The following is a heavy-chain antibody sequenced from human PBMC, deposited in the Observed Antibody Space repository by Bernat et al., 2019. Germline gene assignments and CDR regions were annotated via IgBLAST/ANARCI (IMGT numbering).Heavy chain of an antibody. J-gene: IGHJ3*02. CDR2: INPSGGST. D-gene: IGHD3-10*01. CDR3: ARALLVRGVHDAFDI. Sequence: QVQLVQSGAEVKKPGASVKVSCKASGYTFTSYYMHWVRQAPGQGLEWMGIINPSGGSTSYAQKFQGRVTMTRDTSTSTVYMELSSLRSEDTAVYYCARALLVRGVHDAFDIWGQGTMVTVSS. CDR1: GYTFTSYY. V-gene: IGHV1-46*01.